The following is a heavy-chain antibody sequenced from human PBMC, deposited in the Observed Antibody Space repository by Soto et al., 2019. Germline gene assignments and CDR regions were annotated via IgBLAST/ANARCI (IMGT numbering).Heavy chain of an antibody. D-gene: IGHD2-15*01. Sequence: QVQLVQSGAEVKKPGSSVKVSCKASGGTFSSYAISWVRQAPGQGLEWMGGIIPIFGTANYAQKFRGRVTITADESTSTAYMELSSLRSEDTAVYYCARAGVCSGGSCDTESSVDYWGQGTLVTVSS. CDR2: IIPIFGTA. J-gene: IGHJ4*02. CDR3: ARAGVCSGGSCDTESSVDY. CDR1: GGTFSSYA. V-gene: IGHV1-69*01.